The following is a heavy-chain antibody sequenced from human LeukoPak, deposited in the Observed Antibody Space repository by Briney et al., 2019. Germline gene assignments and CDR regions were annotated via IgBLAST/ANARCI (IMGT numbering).Heavy chain of an antibody. CDR3: ARGVRNFWSGYYLGYYFDY. D-gene: IGHD3-3*01. CDR2: IIPIFGTA. V-gene: IGHV1-69*05. Sequence: GSSVKVSCKASGGTFSSYAISWVRQAPGQGLEWMGGIIPIFGTANYAQKFQGGVTITTDESTSTAYMELSSLRSEDTAVYYCARGVRNFWSGYYLGYYFDYCGQGTLVTVSS. CDR1: GGTFSSYA. J-gene: IGHJ4*02.